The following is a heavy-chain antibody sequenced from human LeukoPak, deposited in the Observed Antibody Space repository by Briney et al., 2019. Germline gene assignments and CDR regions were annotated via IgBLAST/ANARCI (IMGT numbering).Heavy chain of an antibody. CDR2: MNPNSGNT. CDR3: ATRGWFGELVAFDI. J-gene: IGHJ3*02. Sequence: PLASVTVSCKASGYTFTSYDINGVRQAAAKGLEGMGWMNPNSGNTVYAQKFQDRVTMTRHTSISTAYMELSSLRSEDTAVYYCATRGWFGELVAFDIWGQGTMVTVSS. D-gene: IGHD3-10*01. V-gene: IGHV1-8*01. CDR1: GYTFTSYD.